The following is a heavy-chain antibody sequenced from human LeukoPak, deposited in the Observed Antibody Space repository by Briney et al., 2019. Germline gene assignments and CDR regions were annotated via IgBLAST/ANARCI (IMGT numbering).Heavy chain of an antibody. CDR3: AAGEKYYYDSSGYYSPTFDY. V-gene: IGHV3-7*01. Sequence: GGSLRLSCAASGFTFSSYWMSWVRQAPGKGLEWEANIKQDGSEKYYVDSVKGRFTISRDNAKNSLYLQMNSLRAEDTAVYYCAAGEKYYYDSSGYYSPTFDYWGQGTLVTVSS. CDR1: GFTFSSYW. CDR2: IKQDGSEK. D-gene: IGHD3-22*01. J-gene: IGHJ4*02.